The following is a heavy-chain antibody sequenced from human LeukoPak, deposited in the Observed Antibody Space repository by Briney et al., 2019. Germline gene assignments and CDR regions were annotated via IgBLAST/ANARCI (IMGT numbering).Heavy chain of an antibody. J-gene: IGHJ4*02. D-gene: IGHD6-13*01. Sequence: GGSLRLSCAASGFTFSSYGMHWVRQAPGKGLEWVAFIRYDGSNKYYADSVKGRFTISRDNSKNTLYLQMNSLRAEDTAVYYCAKDNDSSSFFDYWGQGTLVTVSS. V-gene: IGHV3-30*02. CDR3: AKDNDSSSFFDY. CDR1: GFTFSSYG. CDR2: IRYDGSNK.